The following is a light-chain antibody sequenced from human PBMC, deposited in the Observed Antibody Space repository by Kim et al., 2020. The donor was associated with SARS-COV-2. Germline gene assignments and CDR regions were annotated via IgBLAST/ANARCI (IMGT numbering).Light chain of an antibody. J-gene: IGKJ4*01. Sequence: ASEGDRVPITCRASQGISHYLAWYQQKPGKVPQLLIDGASTLQSGVPSRFSGSGSGTDFTLTISSLQPEDVATYYCQKDDTAPLTFGGGTKGEIK. V-gene: IGKV1-27*01. CDR2: GAS. CDR3: QKDDTAPLT. CDR1: QGISHY.